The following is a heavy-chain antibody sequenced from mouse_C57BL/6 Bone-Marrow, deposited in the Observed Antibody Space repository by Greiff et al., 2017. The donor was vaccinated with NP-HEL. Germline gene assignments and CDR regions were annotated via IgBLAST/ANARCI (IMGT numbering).Heavy chain of an antibody. Sequence: EVQLQQSGAELVRPGASVKLSCTASGFNIKDDYMHWVKQRPEQGLEWIGWIDPENGDTEYASKFQGKATITADTSSNTAYLQLSSLTSEDTAVYYCTYDYDPLYAMDYWGQGTSGTVSS. CDR1: GFNIKDDY. V-gene: IGHV14-4*01. CDR3: TYDYDPLYAMDY. J-gene: IGHJ4*01. D-gene: IGHD2-4*01. CDR2: IDPENGDT.